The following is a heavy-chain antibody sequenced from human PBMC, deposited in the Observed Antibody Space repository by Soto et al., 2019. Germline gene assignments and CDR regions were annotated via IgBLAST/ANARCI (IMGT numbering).Heavy chain of an antibody. CDR1: GFSFSTYI. Sequence: EVQLVESGGGLVKPGGSLRLSCAASGFSFSTYIMNWVRQAPGKGLEWLSSITSNSNDIYYADSVRGRFTISRDNAKNSLYLQMNRLRDEDTAVYFCTSSYNWYEEWGQGTLGTVSS. D-gene: IGHD2-15*01. CDR3: TSSYNWYEE. J-gene: IGHJ5*02. V-gene: IGHV3-21*01. CDR2: ITSNSNDI.